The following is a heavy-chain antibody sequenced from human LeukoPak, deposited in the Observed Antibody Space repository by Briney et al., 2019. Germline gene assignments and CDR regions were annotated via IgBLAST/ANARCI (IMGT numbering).Heavy chain of an antibody. V-gene: IGHV4-59*12. CDR3: ARGGHYYDSSGYARWYFDL. CDR2: IYYSGST. Sequence: SETLSLTCTVSGGSISSYYWSWIRQPPGKGLEWIGYIYYSGSTNYNPSLKSRVTMSVDTSKNQFSLKLSSVTAADTAVYYCARGGHYYDSSGYARWYFDLWGRGTLVTVSS. J-gene: IGHJ2*01. CDR1: GGSISSYY. D-gene: IGHD3-22*01.